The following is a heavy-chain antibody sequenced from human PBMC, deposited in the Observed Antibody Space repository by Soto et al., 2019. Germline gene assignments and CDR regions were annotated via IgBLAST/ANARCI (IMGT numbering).Heavy chain of an antibody. CDR2: IWYDGSNK. V-gene: IGHV3-33*01. J-gene: IGHJ3*02. Sequence: PGGSLRLSCGASGFTFSSYGMHWVRQAPGKGLEWVAVIWYDGSNKYYADSVKGRFTISRDNSKNTLYLQMNSLRAEDTAVYYCARVGGTHIVVVTDTIDAFDIWGQGTMVTVSS. CDR1: GFTFSSYG. D-gene: IGHD2-21*02. CDR3: ARVGGTHIVVVTDTIDAFDI.